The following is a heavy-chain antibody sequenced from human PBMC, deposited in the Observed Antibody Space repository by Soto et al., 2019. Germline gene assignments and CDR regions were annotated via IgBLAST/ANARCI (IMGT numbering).Heavy chain of an antibody. J-gene: IGHJ3*02. V-gene: IGHV3-30*18. CDR2: ISYDGSNK. Sequence: PGGSLRLSCAASGFTFSSYGMHWVRQAPGKGLEWVAVISYDGSNKYYADSVKGRFTISRDNSKNTLYLQMNSLRAEDTAVYYCAKEVAVAARRLSHDAFDIWGQGTMVTVSS. D-gene: IGHD6-6*01. CDR3: AKEVAVAARRLSHDAFDI. CDR1: GFTFSSYG.